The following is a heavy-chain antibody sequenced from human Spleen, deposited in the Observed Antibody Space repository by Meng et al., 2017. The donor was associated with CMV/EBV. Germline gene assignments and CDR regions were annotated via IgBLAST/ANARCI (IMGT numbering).Heavy chain of an antibody. J-gene: IGHJ6*02. Sequence: GESLKISCAASGFTFSDYYMSWIRQAPGKGLEWVSYISSSGSTIYYGDSVKGRFTISRDNAKNSLYLQMNSLRAEDTAVYYCARGAGPIFGVVTHYYYYGMDVWGQGTTVTVSS. CDR3: ARGAGPIFGVVTHYYYYGMDV. V-gene: IGHV3-11*04. CDR1: GFTFSDYY. CDR2: ISSSGSTI. D-gene: IGHD3-3*02.